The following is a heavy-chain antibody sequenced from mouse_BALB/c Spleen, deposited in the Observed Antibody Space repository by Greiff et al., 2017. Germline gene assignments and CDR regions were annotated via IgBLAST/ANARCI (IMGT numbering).Heavy chain of an antibody. D-gene: IGHD2-3*01. Sequence: VKLVESGPSLVQPSQSLSITCTVSGFSLTSYGVHWVRQSPGKGLEWLGVIWRGGSTDYNAAFMSRLSITKDNSKSQVFFKMNSLQADDTAIYYCAKRGWSDAMDYWGQGTSGTVAA. CDR3: AKRGWSDAMDY. J-gene: IGHJ4*01. CDR1: GFSLTSYG. CDR2: IWRGGST. V-gene: IGHV2-5-1*01.